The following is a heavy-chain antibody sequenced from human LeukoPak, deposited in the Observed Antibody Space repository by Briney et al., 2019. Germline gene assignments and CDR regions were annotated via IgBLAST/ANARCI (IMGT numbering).Heavy chain of an antibody. D-gene: IGHD4-17*01. Sequence: SVKVSCKASGGTFSSYAISWVRQAPGQGLEWMGRIIPIFGIANYAQKFQGRVTITADKSTSTAYMELSSLRSEDTAMYYCARASGDHFDYWGQGTLVTVSS. CDR2: IIPIFGIA. J-gene: IGHJ4*02. CDR3: ARASGDHFDY. CDR1: GGTFSSYA. V-gene: IGHV1-69*04.